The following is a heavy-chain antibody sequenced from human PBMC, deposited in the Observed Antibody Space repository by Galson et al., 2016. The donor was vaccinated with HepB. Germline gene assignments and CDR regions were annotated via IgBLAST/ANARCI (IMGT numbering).Heavy chain of an antibody. J-gene: IGHJ4*02. Sequence: SETLSLTCTVSSDSFTGSSYYWAWIRQPPGKGLEWIGSISYSGNTYYNPSLKSRVTMSVDTSRKHFSLKLISVTAADTAVFYCARTFVDIYGRRYFDYWGQGTRVSVS. CDR2: ISYSGNT. V-gene: IGHV4-39*02. CDR3: ARTFVDIYGRRYFDY. D-gene: IGHD5-18*01. CDR1: SDSFTGSSYY.